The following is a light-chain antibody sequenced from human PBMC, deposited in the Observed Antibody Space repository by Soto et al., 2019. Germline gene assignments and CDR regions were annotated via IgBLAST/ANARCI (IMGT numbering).Light chain of an antibody. Sequence: QSVLTQEPSLTVSPGGTVTLTCGSSTGAVTSGHYPYWFQQKPGQAPRTLIYDTSNKHSWTPARFSGSLLGGKAALTLSGAQPEDEAQYYCLLPYRGAYYVFGTGTKATVL. CDR2: DTS. CDR1: TGAVTSGHY. CDR3: LLPYRGAYYV. V-gene: IGLV7-46*01. J-gene: IGLJ1*01.